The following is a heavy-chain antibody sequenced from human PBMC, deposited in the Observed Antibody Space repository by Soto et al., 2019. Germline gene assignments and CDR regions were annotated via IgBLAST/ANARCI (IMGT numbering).Heavy chain of an antibody. V-gene: IGHV3-15*07. CDR2: IKSKTDGGTA. CDR1: GFTFSNAW. CDR3: TTDAPGSTIFGVVNPFYYYYGMDV. D-gene: IGHD3-3*01. Sequence: EVQLVESGGGLVKPGGSLRLSCAASGFTFSNAWMNWVRQAPGKGLEWVGRIKSKTDGGTADYAAPVKGRFTISRDDSKNTLYLQMNSLKTEDTAVYYCTTDAPGSTIFGVVNPFYYYYGMDVWGQGTTVTVSS. J-gene: IGHJ6*02.